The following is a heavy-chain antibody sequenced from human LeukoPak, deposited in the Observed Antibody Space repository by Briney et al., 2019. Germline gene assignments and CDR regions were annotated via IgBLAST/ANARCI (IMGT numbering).Heavy chain of an antibody. Sequence: WASVKVSCTVSGSSLSELSLYWVRQAPGKGLEWMGGFDVIDSETFYAQKFQGRVTMTEDSSTDTAYMELRNLTSDDTALYYCAAGRPYSLLDYWGQGTLVTVSS. D-gene: IGHD5-18*01. V-gene: IGHV1-24*01. CDR2: FDVIDSET. CDR1: GSSLSELS. CDR3: AAGRPYSLLDY. J-gene: IGHJ4*02.